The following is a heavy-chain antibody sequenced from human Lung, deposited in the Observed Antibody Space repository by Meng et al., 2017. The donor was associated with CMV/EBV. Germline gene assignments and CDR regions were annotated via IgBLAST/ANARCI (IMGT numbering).Heavy chain of an antibody. CDR1: GFTFADYA. V-gene: IGHV3-9*03. D-gene: IGHD1-14*01. CDR3: AKDIKHTLTSSFDY. CDR2: INWNSGSI. Sequence: SLKISCAASGFTFADYAMHWVRQVPGKGLEWVSGINWNSGSIDYVDSVKGRFTISRDNAKKSLYLQMNSLRVEDMALYYCAKDIKHTLTSSFDYWGQGTXVTVAS. J-gene: IGHJ4*02.